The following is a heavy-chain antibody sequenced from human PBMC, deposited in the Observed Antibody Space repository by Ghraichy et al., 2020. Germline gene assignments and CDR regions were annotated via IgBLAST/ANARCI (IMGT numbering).Heavy chain of an antibody. J-gene: IGHJ4*02. CDR2: ISSSGSTI. CDR1: GFTFSSYE. Sequence: GGSLRLSCAASGFTFSSYEMNWVRQAPGKGLEWVSYISSSGSTIYYADSVKGRFTISRDNAKNSLYLQMNSLRAEDTAVYYCARARDGSPDYWGQGTLVTVSS. CDR3: ARARDGSPDY. V-gene: IGHV3-48*03. D-gene: IGHD5-24*01.